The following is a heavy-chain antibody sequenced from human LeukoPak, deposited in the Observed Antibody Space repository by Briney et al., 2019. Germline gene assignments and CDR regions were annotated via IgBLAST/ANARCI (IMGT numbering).Heavy chain of an antibody. CDR3: ARLYSGYNSYFDY. D-gene: IGHD5-12*01. CDR1: GYSFTRNW. CDR2: IYPGDSDT. Sequence: GESLKISCKGSGYSFTRNWIGWVREMPGKGLEWMGIIYPGDSDTRYSPSFQGQVTISADKSISIAYLQWSTLKASDTAMYYCARLYSGYNSYFDYWGQGTLVTVSS. J-gene: IGHJ4*02. V-gene: IGHV5-51*01.